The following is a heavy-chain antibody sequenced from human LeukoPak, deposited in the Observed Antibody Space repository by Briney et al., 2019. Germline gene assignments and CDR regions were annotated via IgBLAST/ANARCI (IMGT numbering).Heavy chain of an antibody. CDR2: ISGSGGST. Sequence: QPGGSLRLSCAASGFTFSSYAMSWVRQAPGKGLEWVSAISGSGGSTYYADSVKGRFTISRDNSKNTLYLQMNGLRAEDTAVYYCAKEVVDYGSGSPHYVDYWGQGTLVTVSS. CDR3: AKEVVDYGSGSPHYVDY. CDR1: GFTFSSYA. D-gene: IGHD3-10*01. V-gene: IGHV3-23*01. J-gene: IGHJ4*02.